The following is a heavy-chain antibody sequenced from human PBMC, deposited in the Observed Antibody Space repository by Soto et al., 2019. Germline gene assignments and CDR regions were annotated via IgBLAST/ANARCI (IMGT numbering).Heavy chain of an antibody. V-gene: IGHV1-2*04. J-gene: IGHJ6*03. Sequence: ASVKVSCKASGYTFTGYYMHWVRQAPGQGLEWMGWINPNSGGTSYAQKFQGWVTMTRDTSISTAYMELSRLRSDDTAVYYCARSNTGTTGYYYYYMDVWGKGTTVTVSS. CDR3: ARSNTGTTGYYYYYMDV. CDR2: INPNSGGT. CDR1: GYTFTGYY. D-gene: IGHD4-17*01.